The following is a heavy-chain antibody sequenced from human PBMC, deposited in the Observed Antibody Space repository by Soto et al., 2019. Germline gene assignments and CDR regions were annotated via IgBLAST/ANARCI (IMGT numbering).Heavy chain of an antibody. V-gene: IGHV4-59*11. CDR1: GDSLKNHY. CDR3: ARSSMAPVDYFDF. D-gene: IGHD2-15*01. J-gene: IGHJ4*02. CDR2: IYDSGST. Sequence: SETLSLTCSFSGDSLKNHYWDWIRHSPGKGLEWIGNIYDSGSTNYSPALKSRVSMSVDTSKNLFSLKMNSVTAADTAVYYCARSSMAPVDYFDFWGQGTLVTVSS.